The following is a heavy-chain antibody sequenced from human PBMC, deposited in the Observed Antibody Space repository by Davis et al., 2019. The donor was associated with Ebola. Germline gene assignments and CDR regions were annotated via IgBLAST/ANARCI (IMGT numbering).Heavy chain of an antibody. V-gene: IGHV1-18*01. J-gene: IGHJ6*02. D-gene: IGHD2-2*01. Sequence: ASVKVSCKASGYTFTSYGISWVRHAPGQGLEWMGWISAYNGNTNYAQKLQGRVTMTTDTSTSTAYMELRSLRSDDTAVYYCARDFKVVVPAAYYGMDVWGQGTTVTVSS. CDR2: ISAYNGNT. CDR1: GYTFTSYG. CDR3: ARDFKVVVPAAYYGMDV.